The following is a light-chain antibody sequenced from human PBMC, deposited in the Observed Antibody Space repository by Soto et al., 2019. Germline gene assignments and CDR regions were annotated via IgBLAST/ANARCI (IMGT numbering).Light chain of an antibody. J-gene: IGKJ4*01. CDR3: QQYNNWPLT. CDR1: QSASYN. V-gene: IGKV3D-15*01. Sequence: ETVMTQSPATLSVSPGDRATLSCSASQSASYNLVWYQQKPGQAPRLLIHDASTRATGIPARFSGSASGTEFTLTISSLLSEDFGVYDCQQYNNWPLTFGGGTKVEMK. CDR2: DAS.